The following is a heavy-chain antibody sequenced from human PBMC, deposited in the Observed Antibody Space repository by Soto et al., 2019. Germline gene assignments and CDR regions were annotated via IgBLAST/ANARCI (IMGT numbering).Heavy chain of an antibody. D-gene: IGHD6-6*01. Sequence: EVQLVESGGGLVKPGGSLRLSCAASGFTFSSYSMNWVRQAPGKGLEWVSSISSSSSYIYYADSVKGRFTISRDNAKNSLYLQMNSLRAEDTAVYYCARDSGASISTFYCYYYYMDVWGKGTTVTVSS. V-gene: IGHV3-21*01. CDR3: ARDSGASISTFYCYYYYMDV. CDR1: GFTFSSYS. CDR2: ISSSSSYI. J-gene: IGHJ6*03.